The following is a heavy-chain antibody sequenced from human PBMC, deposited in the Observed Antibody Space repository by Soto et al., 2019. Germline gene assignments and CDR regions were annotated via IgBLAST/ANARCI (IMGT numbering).Heavy chain of an antibody. CDR3: TSDTFGLRDT. CDR2: INPAGTIT. D-gene: IGHD3-16*01. V-gene: IGHV3-74*01. CDR1: GFPFSHYW. J-gene: IGHJ5*02. Sequence: MQMVESGGGSVQPGGSLRLSCAASGFPFSHYWMHWVRQTPGKGLVWVSRINPAGTITNYADSVEGRFTISRDNADSALFRQMNSRSAEDTAIYYSTSDTFGLRDTWGQGTLVTVSS.